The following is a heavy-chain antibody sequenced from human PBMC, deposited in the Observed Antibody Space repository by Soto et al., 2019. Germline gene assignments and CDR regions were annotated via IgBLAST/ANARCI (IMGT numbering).Heavy chain of an antibody. V-gene: IGHV1-18*03. D-gene: IGHD2-15*01. J-gene: IGHJ3*02. CDR2: ISAYNGNT. Sequence: ASVKVSCKASGYTFTSYGISWVRQAPGQGLEWMGWISAYNGNTNYAQKLQGRVTMTTDTSTSTAYMELRSLRSDDMAVYYCARDLRKRYCSGGSCPMDAFDIWGQGTMVTVS. CDR3: ARDLRKRYCSGGSCPMDAFDI. CDR1: GYTFTSYG.